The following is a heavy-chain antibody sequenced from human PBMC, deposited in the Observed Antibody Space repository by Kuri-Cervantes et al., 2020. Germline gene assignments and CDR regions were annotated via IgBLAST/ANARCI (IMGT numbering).Heavy chain of an antibody. V-gene: IGHV3-30-3*01. CDR1: GFTFSSYA. CDR3: AKDMYYYGSVSLKPGWYYYYGMDV. D-gene: IGHD3-10*01. CDR2: ISYDGSNK. J-gene: IGHJ6*02. Sequence: GESLKISCAASGFTFSSYAMHWVRQAPGKGLEWVAVISYDGSNKYYADSVKGRFTISRDNSKNTLYLQMNSLRAEETALYYCAKDMYYYGSVSLKPGWYYYYGMDVWGQGTTVTVSS.